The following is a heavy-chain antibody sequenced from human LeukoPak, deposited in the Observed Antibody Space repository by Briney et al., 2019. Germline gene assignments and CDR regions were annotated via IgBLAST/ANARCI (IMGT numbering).Heavy chain of an antibody. CDR2: INPNRGGT. J-gene: IGHJ4*02. V-gene: IGHV1-2*02. D-gene: IGHD3-22*01. Sequence: AAVTVSFTASGYTFTVYYMHWVRQAPGQGLGWMGWINPNRGGTNYSQKFQGRVTMTRDTSFSAAYMELSRLRSDDTAVYYCARAVSYYDSSGYLRYYFDYWGQGTLVTVSS. CDR1: GYTFTVYY. CDR3: ARAVSYYDSSGYLRYYFDY.